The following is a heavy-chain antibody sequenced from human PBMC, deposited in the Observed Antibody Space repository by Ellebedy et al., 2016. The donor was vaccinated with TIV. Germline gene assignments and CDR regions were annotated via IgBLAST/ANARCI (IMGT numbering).Heavy chain of an antibody. J-gene: IGHJ3*02. Sequence: PGGSLRLSCAASGLTFSSYSMNWVRTTPGKGLEWVSSISSSSSYIYNADSVKGRFTISRDNAKNSLYLQMNSLRADDTAGCYCARETLGYCSSSSCSPAFDIWGQGTMVTASS. D-gene: IGHD2-2*01. CDR1: GLTFSSYS. CDR2: ISSSSSYI. V-gene: IGHV3-21*01. CDR3: ARETLGYCSSSSCSPAFDI.